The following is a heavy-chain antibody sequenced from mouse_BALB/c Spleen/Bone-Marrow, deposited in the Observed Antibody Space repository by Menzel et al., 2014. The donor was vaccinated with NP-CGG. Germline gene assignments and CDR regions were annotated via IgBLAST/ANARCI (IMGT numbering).Heavy chain of an antibody. CDR3: TRRGLGRGGFDY. D-gene: IGHD4-1*01. Sequence: SGSELVRPGASVKLSCKASGYTFTSYWMHWVKQRPGQGLEWIGNIYPGSGSTNYDEKFKSKATLTVDTSSSTAYMQLSSLTSEDSAVYYCTRRGLGRGGFDYWGQGTTLTVSS. J-gene: IGHJ2*01. CDR2: IYPGSGST. CDR1: GYTFTSYW. V-gene: IGHV1S22*01.